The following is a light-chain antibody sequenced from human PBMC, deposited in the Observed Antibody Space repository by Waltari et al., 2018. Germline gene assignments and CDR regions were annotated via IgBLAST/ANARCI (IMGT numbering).Light chain of an antibody. CDR3: QQYSNYPIT. J-gene: IGKJ5*01. Sequence: DIQMTQSPSTLSASVGDRVTITCRASQSISNWLAWYQKKPGKAPKLLSYKTSSLQSGVPSRFSGSGSGADFTLTISSLQPDDFAAYYCQQYSNYPITFGQGTRLDIK. CDR1: QSISNW. CDR2: KTS. V-gene: IGKV1-5*03.